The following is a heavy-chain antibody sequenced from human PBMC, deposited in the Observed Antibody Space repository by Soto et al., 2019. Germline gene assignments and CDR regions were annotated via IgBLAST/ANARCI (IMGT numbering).Heavy chain of an antibody. CDR2: IYSSGTT. Sequence: ETLSLTCSVSGGSISGHYWSWIRLPAGRRLQWVGRIYSSGTTNYNPSLKSRVRMSVDTDRNSFSLRLESVTAADTAVYYCARNFDIAATGTAFDSWGRGVLVTVSS. CDR3: ARNFDIAATGTAFDS. V-gene: IGHV4-4*07. J-gene: IGHJ4*02. D-gene: IGHD6-13*01. CDR1: GGSISGHY.